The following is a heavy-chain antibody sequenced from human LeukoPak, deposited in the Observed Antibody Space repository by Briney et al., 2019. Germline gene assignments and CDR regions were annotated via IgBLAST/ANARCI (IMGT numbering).Heavy chain of an antibody. CDR2: ISAYNGNT. Sequence: GASVKVSCKASGYTFTSYGISWVRQAPGQGLEWMGWISAYNGNTNYAQKLQGRVTMTTDTSTSTAYMELRSLRSDDTAVYYCARDARYCSSTSCYTKPLDYWGQGTLVTVSS. CDR1: GYTFTSYG. CDR3: ARDARYCSSTSCYTKPLDY. D-gene: IGHD2-2*02. V-gene: IGHV1-18*01. J-gene: IGHJ4*02.